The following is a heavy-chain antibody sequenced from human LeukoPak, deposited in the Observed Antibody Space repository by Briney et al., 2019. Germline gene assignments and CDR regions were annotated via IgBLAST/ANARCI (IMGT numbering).Heavy chain of an antibody. CDR2: IRSKAYGGTT. CDR1: GFTFGDYA. Sequence: GGSLRLSCTASGFTFGDYAMSWFRQAPGKGLEWVGFIRSKAYGGTTGYAASVKGRFTISRDDSKSIAYLQMNGLKTEDTAVYYCTRDKPMYYYDSSGRKYFDYWGQGALVTVSS. CDR3: TRDKPMYYYDSSGRKYFDY. D-gene: IGHD3-22*01. V-gene: IGHV3-49*03. J-gene: IGHJ4*02.